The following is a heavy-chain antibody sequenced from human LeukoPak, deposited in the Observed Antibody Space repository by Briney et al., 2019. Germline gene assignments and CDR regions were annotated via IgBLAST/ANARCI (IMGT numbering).Heavy chain of an antibody. V-gene: IGHV1-2*04. Sequence: GASVKVSCKASGYTFTGYYMHWVRQAPGQGLEWMGWINPNSGGTNYAQKFQGWVTMTRDTSISTAYMDLSSLRSEDTAVYYCATAKDFWSGPYKAAFDIWGQGTMVTVSS. CDR2: INPNSGGT. D-gene: IGHD3-3*01. CDR1: GYTFTGYY. J-gene: IGHJ3*02. CDR3: ATAKDFWSGPYKAAFDI.